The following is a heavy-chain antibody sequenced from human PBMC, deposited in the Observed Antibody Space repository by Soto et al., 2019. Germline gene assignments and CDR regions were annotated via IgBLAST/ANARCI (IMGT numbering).Heavy chain of an antibody. CDR2: IIPIFGTA. CDR3: ARDVEMATIRWFDP. V-gene: IGHV1-69*13. J-gene: IGHJ5*02. Sequence: SVKVSCKASGGTFSSYAISWVRQAPGQGLEWMGGIIPIFGTANYAQKFQGRVTITADESTSTAYMELSSLRSEDTAVYYCARDVEMATIRWFDPWGQGTLVTVSS. CDR1: GGTFSSYA. D-gene: IGHD5-12*01.